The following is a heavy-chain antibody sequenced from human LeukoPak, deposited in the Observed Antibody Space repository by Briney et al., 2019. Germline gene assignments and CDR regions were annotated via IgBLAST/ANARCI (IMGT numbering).Heavy chain of an antibody. Sequence: SETLSLTCTVSGGSISSYYWSWIRQPPGKGLEWIGYIYYSGSANYNPSLKSRVTISVDTSKNQFSLKLSSVTAADTAVYYCAGGDCSSTSCYDYWGQGTLVTVSS. CDR3: AGGDCSSTSCYDY. V-gene: IGHV4-59*01. CDR1: GGSISSYY. D-gene: IGHD2-2*01. CDR2: IYYSGSA. J-gene: IGHJ4*02.